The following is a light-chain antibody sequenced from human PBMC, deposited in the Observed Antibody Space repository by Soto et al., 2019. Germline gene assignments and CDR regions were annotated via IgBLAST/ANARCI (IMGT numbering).Light chain of an antibody. CDR1: QSVSSNY. Sequence: EIVLTQSPGTLSLSPGERATLSCRASQSVSSNYLAWYQQKPGQAPRLLFYGASSRATGIPDRFNGSGSGTDFTLTISSLEPEDFAVYYCQQYGSSPLFAFGPGTEVDLK. CDR2: GAS. J-gene: IGKJ3*01. CDR3: QQYGSSPLFA. V-gene: IGKV3-20*01.